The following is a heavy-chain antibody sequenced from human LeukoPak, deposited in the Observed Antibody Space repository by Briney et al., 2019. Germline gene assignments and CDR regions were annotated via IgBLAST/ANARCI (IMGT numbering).Heavy chain of an antibody. CDR2: IIPIFGTA. Sequence: SAKVSCKASGGTFSSYAISWVRQAPGQGLEWMGGIIPIFGTANYAQKFQGRVTITADKSTSTAYMELSSLRSEDTAVYYCASPRGLGPYGDKVGLDYWGQGTLVTVSS. D-gene: IGHD4-17*01. CDR3: ASPRGLGPYGDKVGLDY. CDR1: GGTFSSYA. J-gene: IGHJ4*02. V-gene: IGHV1-69*06.